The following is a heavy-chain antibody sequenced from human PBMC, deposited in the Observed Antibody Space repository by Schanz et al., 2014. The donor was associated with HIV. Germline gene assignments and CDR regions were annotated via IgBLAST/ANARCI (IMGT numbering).Heavy chain of an antibody. J-gene: IGHJ6*02. CDR3: AREDGWFGDIYYFGLDV. Sequence: QVQLVESGGGVVQPGRSLRLSCAASGFTFSSYGMHWVRQAPGKGLEWVAVIWFDGSNKYYADSVKGRFTISRDNSKKTLYLQMNTLRAEDTAVYYCAREDGWFGDIYYFGLDVWGRGTTVTVSS. CDR2: IWFDGSNK. CDR1: GFTFSSYG. D-gene: IGHD3-10*01. V-gene: IGHV3-33*01.